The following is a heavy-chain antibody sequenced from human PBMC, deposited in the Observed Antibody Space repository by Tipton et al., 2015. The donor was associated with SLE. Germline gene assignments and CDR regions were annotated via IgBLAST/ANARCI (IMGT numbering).Heavy chain of an antibody. J-gene: IGHJ3*02. Sequence: TLSLTCTVSGGSISSHYWSWIRQPPGKGLEWIGSIYYSGSTYYNPSLKSRVTISVDTSKNQFSLKLSSVTAADTAVYYCARERLRHYYDSSGRDAFDIWGQGTMVTVSS. D-gene: IGHD3-22*01. V-gene: IGHV4-39*07. CDR3: ARERLRHYYDSSGRDAFDI. CDR2: IYYSGST. CDR1: GGSISSHY.